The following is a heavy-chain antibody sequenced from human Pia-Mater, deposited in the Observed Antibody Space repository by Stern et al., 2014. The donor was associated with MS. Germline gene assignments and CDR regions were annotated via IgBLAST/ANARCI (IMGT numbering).Heavy chain of an antibody. CDR3: AAGDAFEI. Sequence: QVQLVQSGAEVKKPGASVKISCKASGYNFAEYTIHWVRQAPGQRLEWLGWVDGGNGKTRYSQKMQGRVTITRDTPASTAYIELSSLRSEDTAVYYCAAGDAFEIWGQGTMVIVSS. D-gene: IGHD6-13*01. J-gene: IGHJ3*02. CDR1: GYNFAEYT. CDR2: VDGGNGKT. V-gene: IGHV1-3*01.